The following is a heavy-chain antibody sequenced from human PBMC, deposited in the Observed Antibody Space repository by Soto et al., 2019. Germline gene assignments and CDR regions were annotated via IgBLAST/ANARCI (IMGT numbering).Heavy chain of an antibody. CDR2: ISAYNGNT. Sequence: VASVKVSCKASGGTFSSYAISWVRQAPGQGLEWMGWISAYNGNTNYAQKLQGRVTMTTDTSTSTAYMELRSLRSDDTAVYYCARDRTSYGSGMGYYGMDVWGQGTTVTVSS. V-gene: IGHV1-18*01. J-gene: IGHJ6*02. CDR3: ARDRTSYGSGMGYYGMDV. CDR1: GGTFSSYA. D-gene: IGHD3-10*01.